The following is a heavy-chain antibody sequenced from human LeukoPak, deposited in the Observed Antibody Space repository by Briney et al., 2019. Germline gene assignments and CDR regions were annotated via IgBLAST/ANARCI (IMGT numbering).Heavy chain of an antibody. CDR2: INPNSGDT. V-gene: IGHV1-2*02. D-gene: IGHD3-16*01. J-gene: IGHJ4*02. CDR1: GYIFTGYY. Sequence: ASVKVSCKVSGYIFTGYYMHWVRHPPGQGLEWMGWINPNSGDTNYAQKFQGRVTMTRDTSISTAYMELSRLRSDDTAVYYCARVRYRLAETYIDYWGQGTLVTVSS. CDR3: ARVRYRLAETYIDY.